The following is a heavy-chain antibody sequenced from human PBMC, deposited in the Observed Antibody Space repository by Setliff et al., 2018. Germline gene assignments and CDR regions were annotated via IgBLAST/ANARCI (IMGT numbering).Heavy chain of an antibody. CDR1: GFTFSSYG. D-gene: IGHD2-2*01. J-gene: IGHJ4*02. V-gene: IGHV3-33*01. CDR3: ARYCSSTSCPGDY. Sequence: GGSLRLSCVASGFTFSSYGMHWVRQAPGKGLEWVAVIWYDGSNKYYADSVKGRFTISRDNSKNTLYLQMSSLRAEDTAVYYCARYCSSTSCPGDYWGQGTLVTVSS. CDR2: IWYDGSNK.